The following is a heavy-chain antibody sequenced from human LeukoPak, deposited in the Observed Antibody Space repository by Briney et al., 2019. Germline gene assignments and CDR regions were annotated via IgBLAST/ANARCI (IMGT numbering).Heavy chain of an antibody. CDR2: ISAYNGNT. J-gene: IGHJ5*02. CDR1: GYNFTSYG. D-gene: IGHD6-13*01. Sequence: ASVKVSCKASGYNFTSYGISWVRQAPGQGLEWMGWISAYNGNTNYAQKLQGRVTMTTDTSTSTAYMELRSLRSDDTAVYYCARVAAAGFHHNWFDPWGQGTLVTVSS. CDR3: ARVAAAGFHHNWFDP. V-gene: IGHV1-18*01.